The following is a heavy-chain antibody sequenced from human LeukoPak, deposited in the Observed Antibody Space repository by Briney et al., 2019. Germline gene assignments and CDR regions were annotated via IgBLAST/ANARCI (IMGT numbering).Heavy chain of an antibody. V-gene: IGHV4-59*12. D-gene: IGHD3-3*01. J-gene: IGHJ4*02. CDR1: GGSISSYY. CDR3: ATYDFWSGRYFDY. CDR2: IYYSGST. Sequence: SETLSLTCTVSGGSISSYYWSWIRQPPGKGLEWIGYIYYSGSTNYNPSLKGRVTISVDTSKNQFSLRLSSVTAADTAVYYCATYDFWSGRYFDYWGQGTLVTVSS.